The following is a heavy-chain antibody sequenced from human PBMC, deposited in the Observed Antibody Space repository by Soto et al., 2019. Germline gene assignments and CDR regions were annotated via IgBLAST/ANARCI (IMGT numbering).Heavy chain of an antibody. CDR2: IYYSGST. CDR1: GGSISSGGYY. V-gene: IGHV4-31*03. J-gene: IGHJ5*02. Sequence: SETLSLTCTVSGGSISSGGYYWSWIRQHPGKGLEWIGYIYYSGSTYYNPSLKSRVTISVDTSKNQFSLKLNSVTASDTAVYYCARFSSRSNWFDPWGQGTLVTVSS. D-gene: IGHD6-13*01. CDR3: ARFSSRSNWFDP.